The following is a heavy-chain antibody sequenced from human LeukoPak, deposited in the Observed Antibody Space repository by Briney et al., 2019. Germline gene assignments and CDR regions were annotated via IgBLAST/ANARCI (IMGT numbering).Heavy chain of an antibody. CDR2: ISSSSSYI. J-gene: IGHJ4*02. CDR3: ARKHYYDSSGYYYFDY. Sequence: AGGSLRLSCAASGFTFSSYSMNWVRQAPGKGLEWVSSISSSSSYIYYADSVKGRFTISRDNAKNSLYLQMNSLRAEDTAVYYCARKHYYDSSGYYYFDYWGQGTLVTVSS. CDR1: GFTFSSYS. V-gene: IGHV3-21*01. D-gene: IGHD3-22*01.